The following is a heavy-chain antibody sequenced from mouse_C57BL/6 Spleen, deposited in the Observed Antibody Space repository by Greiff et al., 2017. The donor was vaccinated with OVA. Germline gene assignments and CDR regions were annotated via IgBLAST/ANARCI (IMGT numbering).Heavy chain of an antibody. CDR2: INPNNGGT. V-gene: IGHV1-22*01. CDR1: GYTFTDYY. CDR3: AREGNSDGNVMDY. J-gene: IGHJ4*01. D-gene: IGHD2-1*01. Sequence: EVQLQQSGPELVKPGASVKMSCKASGYTFTDYYMHWVKQSHGKSLEWIGYINPNNGGTSYNQKFKGKATLTVNKSSSTAYMELRSLTSEDSAVSDCAREGNSDGNVMDYWGQGTSVTVSS.